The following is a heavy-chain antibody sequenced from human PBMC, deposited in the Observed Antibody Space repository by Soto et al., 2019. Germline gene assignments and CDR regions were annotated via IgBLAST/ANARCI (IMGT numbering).Heavy chain of an antibody. D-gene: IGHD2-2*01. Sequence: GGSLRLSCAASGFTFDDYAMHWVRQAPGKGLEWVSGISWNSGSIGYADSVKGRFTISRDNAKNSLYLQMNSLRAEDTALYYCAKDRRPGAATAMHYYYGMDVWGQGTTVTVSS. CDR1: GFTFDDYA. CDR2: ISWNSGSI. J-gene: IGHJ6*02. CDR3: AKDRRPGAATAMHYYYGMDV. V-gene: IGHV3-9*01.